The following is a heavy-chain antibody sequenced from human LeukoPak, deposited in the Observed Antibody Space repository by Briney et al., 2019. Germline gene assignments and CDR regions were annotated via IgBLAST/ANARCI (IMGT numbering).Heavy chain of an antibody. CDR1: GSTFSSYA. Sequence: PGGSLRLSCAASGSTFSSYAMSWVRQAPGKGLKWVSAISGSGGTTYYADSVKGRFNISRDNPKTTLYLQMNSLRAEDTAVYFCAKRGVVIRVILVGFHKEAYYFDSWGQGALVTVSS. V-gene: IGHV3-23*01. D-gene: IGHD3-22*01. CDR3: AKRGVVIRVILVGFHKEAYYFDS. CDR2: ISGSGGTT. J-gene: IGHJ4*02.